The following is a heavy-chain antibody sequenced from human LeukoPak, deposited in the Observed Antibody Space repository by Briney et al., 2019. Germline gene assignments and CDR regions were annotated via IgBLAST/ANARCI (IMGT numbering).Heavy chain of an antibody. CDR3: ARARSSNFYSWLY. D-gene: IGHD6-13*01. CDR1: GFTFSIYW. Sequence: GGSLRLSCAASGFTFSIYWMSWVRQAPGKGLEWVANIEQDGSDKYYVDSVKGRFTISRDNAKNSLSLQMNSLRAEDTAVYYCARARSSNFYSWLYWGQGTLVTVSS. CDR2: IEQDGSDK. J-gene: IGHJ4*02. V-gene: IGHV3-7*04.